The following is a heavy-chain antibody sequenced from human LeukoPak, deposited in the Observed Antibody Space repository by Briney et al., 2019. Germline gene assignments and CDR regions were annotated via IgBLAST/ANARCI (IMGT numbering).Heavy chain of an antibody. J-gene: IGHJ4*02. Sequence: SQTLSLTCAISGDSVSSNSAAWDWIRQSPSRGLEWLGRTYYRSKWYNDYAVSVKSRITINPDTSKNHFSLQLSSVTPEDTAVYYCARESSGYSASFAPFDYWGQGTLVTVSS. D-gene: IGHD3-22*01. CDR1: GDSVSSNSAA. V-gene: IGHV6-1*01. CDR2: TYYRSKWYN. CDR3: ARESSGYSASFAPFDY.